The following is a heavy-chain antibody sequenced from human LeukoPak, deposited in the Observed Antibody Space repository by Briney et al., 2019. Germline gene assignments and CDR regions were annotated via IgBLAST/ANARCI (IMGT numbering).Heavy chain of an antibody. V-gene: IGHV3-74*01. D-gene: IGHD3-3*01. CDR2: INGDESST. CDR1: GFTFSSYW. Sequence: GGSLRLSCVVSGFTFSSYWMHWVRQAPGKGLVWVSRINGDESSTSYADSVKGRFTISRDNAKNTLYLQMNSLRSEDTAVYYCASRNKWSGHYDYYYYYTDVWGKGTTVTVSS. CDR3: ASRNKWSGHYDYYYYYTDV. J-gene: IGHJ6*03.